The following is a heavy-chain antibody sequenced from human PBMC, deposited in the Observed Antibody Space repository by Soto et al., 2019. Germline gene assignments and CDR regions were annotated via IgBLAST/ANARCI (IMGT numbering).Heavy chain of an antibody. CDR2: ISNDGSNK. Sequence: PGGSLRLSCAASGFSFSTYGMHWVRQAPGKGLEWVAFISNDGSNKYYADSVKGRFTISRDNSKNTLYLQMNSLRAEDTAVYYCARWAGRLDYWGQGTLVTVSS. CDR3: ARWAGRLDY. J-gene: IGHJ4*02. CDR1: GFSFSTYG. V-gene: IGHV3-30*03.